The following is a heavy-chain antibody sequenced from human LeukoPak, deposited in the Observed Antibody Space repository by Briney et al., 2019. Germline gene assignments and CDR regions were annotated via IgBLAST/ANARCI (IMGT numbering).Heavy chain of an antibody. CDR1: GYIFTSYG. V-gene: IGHV1-18*04. CDR2: ISAYNGNT. D-gene: IGHD3-10*01. CDR3: ARDAYPYYYGSGSYRAFDY. Sequence: ASVKVSCKASGYIFTSYGISWVRQAPGQGLEWMGWISAYNGNTNYAQKLQGRVTMTTDTSTSTAYMELRSLRSDDTAVYYCARDAYPYYYGSGSYRAFDYWGQGTLVTVSS. J-gene: IGHJ4*02.